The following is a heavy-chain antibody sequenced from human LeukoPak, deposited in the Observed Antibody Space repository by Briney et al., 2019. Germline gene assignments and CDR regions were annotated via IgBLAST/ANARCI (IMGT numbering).Heavy chain of an antibody. V-gene: IGHV3-30*18. Sequence: PGGSLRLSCAASGFTFSSYGMHWVRQAPGKGLEWVAVISYDGSNKYYADSVKGRFTISRDNSKNTLYLQMNSLRAEDTAVYYCANGGGLLWFGELSNYFDYWGQGTLVTVSS. CDR3: ANGGGLLWFGELSNYFDY. CDR1: GFTFSSYG. J-gene: IGHJ4*02. CDR2: ISYDGSNK. D-gene: IGHD3-10*01.